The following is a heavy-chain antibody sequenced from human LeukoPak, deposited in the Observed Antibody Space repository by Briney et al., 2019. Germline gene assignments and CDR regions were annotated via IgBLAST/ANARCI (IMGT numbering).Heavy chain of an antibody. Sequence: GGSLRLSCAASGFTFSDYYMSWIRQAPGKGLEWVSYISSSGSTIYYADSVKGRFTISRDNAKNSLYLQMNSLRAEDTAVYYCARGSEQWFEDYYGMDVWGQGTTVTVSS. CDR2: ISSSGSTI. CDR3: ARGSEQWFEDYYGMDV. V-gene: IGHV3-11*01. CDR1: GFTFSDYY. J-gene: IGHJ6*02. D-gene: IGHD6-19*01.